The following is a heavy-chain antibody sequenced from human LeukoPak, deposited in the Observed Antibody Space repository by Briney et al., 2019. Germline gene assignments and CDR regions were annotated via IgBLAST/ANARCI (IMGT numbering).Heavy chain of an antibody. D-gene: IGHD2-2*01. Sequence: PGGSLRLSCAASGFTFSSYEMNWVRQAPGKGLEWVSGISWHSATIGYADSVKGRFTISRDNAKNSLYLQMNSLRAEDTAFYYCTKAGYCGSTSCYSLDAFDFWGQGTMVTVSS. CDR2: ISWHSATI. V-gene: IGHV3-9*01. CDR3: TKAGYCGSTSCYSLDAFDF. CDR1: GFTFSSYE. J-gene: IGHJ3*01.